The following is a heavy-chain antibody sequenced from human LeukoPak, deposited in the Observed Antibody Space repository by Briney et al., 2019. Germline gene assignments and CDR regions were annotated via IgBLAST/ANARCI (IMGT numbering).Heavy chain of an antibody. CDR1: GFTFNNYG. J-gene: IGHJ4*02. CDR2: ISYDGSNK. Sequence: AGTLSLSCAASGFTFNNYGIHWVRQAPGKGLEWVALISYDGSNKYYADSVKGRFTISRDNSKNTLYLQMNSLRAEDTAVYYCAKGYHYDSDGYYQHFDDWGQGTLVTVSS. CDR3: AKGYHYDSDGYYQHFDD. V-gene: IGHV3-30*18. D-gene: IGHD3-22*01.